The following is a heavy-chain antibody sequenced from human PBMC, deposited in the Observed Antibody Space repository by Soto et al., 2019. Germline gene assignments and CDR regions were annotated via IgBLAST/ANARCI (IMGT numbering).Heavy chain of an antibody. D-gene: IGHD3-10*01. CDR2: IIPIFGTA. V-gene: IGHV1-69*01. CDR1: GGTFSSYA. J-gene: IGHJ6*02. Sequence: QVQLVQSGAEVKKPGSSVKVSCKASGGTFSSYAISWVRQAPGQGLEWMGGIIPIFGTANYAQKFQGRVTITADESTSTAYMGLSSLRSEDTAVYYCARSTMVRGVIIAYWAYGMDVWGQGTTVTVSS. CDR3: ARSTMVRGVIIAYWAYGMDV.